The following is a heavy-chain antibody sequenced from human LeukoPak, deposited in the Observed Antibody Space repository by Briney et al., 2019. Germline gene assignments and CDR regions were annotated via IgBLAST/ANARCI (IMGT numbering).Heavy chain of an antibody. D-gene: IGHD1-1*01. Sequence: SETLSLTCTVSGGSLSSSSYYWGWIRQPPGKGLEWIGSIYYSGSTYDNPSLKSRVTISVDTSKNQFSLKLSSVTAADTAVYYCARLERGAFDIWGQGTMVTVSS. CDR3: ARLERGAFDI. CDR2: IYYSGST. V-gene: IGHV4-39*07. J-gene: IGHJ3*02. CDR1: GGSLSSSSYY.